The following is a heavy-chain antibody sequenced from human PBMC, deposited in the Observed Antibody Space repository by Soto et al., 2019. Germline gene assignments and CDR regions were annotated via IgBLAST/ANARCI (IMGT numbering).Heavy chain of an antibody. Sequence: GGSLRLSCAASGFTFSSYAMSWVRQAPGKGLEWVSAISGSGGSTYYADSVKGQFTISSDNSKNTLYLQMNSLRAEDTAVYYCAKDPGGSYGFSYFDYWGQGTLVTVSS. CDR2: ISGSGGST. D-gene: IGHD1-26*01. CDR3: AKDPGGSYGFSYFDY. CDR1: GFTFSSYA. V-gene: IGHV3-23*01. J-gene: IGHJ4*02.